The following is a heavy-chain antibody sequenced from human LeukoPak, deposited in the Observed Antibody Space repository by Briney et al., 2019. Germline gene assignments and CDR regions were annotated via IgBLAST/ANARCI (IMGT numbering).Heavy chain of an antibody. CDR2: ISSSTSYI. CDR1: GFTFSGYS. V-gene: IGHV3-21*01. CDR3: ARSYSSSRGTFDY. Sequence: GGSLRLSCAASGFTFSGYSMNWVRQAPGKGLEWVSSISSSTSYIFYADSMKGRFTISRDNAKNSLYLQMNSLRAEDTAVYYCARSYSSSRGTFDYWGQGTLVTVSS. D-gene: IGHD6-6*01. J-gene: IGHJ4*02.